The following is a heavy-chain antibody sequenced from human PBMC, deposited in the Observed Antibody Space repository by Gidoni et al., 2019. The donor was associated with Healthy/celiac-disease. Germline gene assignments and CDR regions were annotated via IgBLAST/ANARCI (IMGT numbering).Heavy chain of an antibody. Sequence: EVQLLESGGGLVQPGGSLRLSCAAYGFTFSSYAMSGVRQAPGKGLEWVSAISGSGGSTYYADSVKGRFTSSRDNPKNTLYLQMNSLRAEDTAVYYCAKGGYCSGGSCYFKAGFDPWGQGTLVTVSS. CDR1: GFTFSSYA. J-gene: IGHJ5*02. CDR2: ISGSGGST. D-gene: IGHD2-15*01. CDR3: AKGGYCSGGSCYFKAGFDP. V-gene: IGHV3-23*01.